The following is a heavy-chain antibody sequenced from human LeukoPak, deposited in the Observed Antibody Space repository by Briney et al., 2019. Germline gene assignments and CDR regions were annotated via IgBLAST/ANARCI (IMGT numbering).Heavy chain of an antibody. V-gene: IGHV4-59*01. J-gene: IGHJ6*02. CDR1: GGSIGTYY. Sequence: SQTLSLTCTVSGGSIGTYYWSWIRQPPGEGLEWIGSIYYTGSTDYNSSLKSRVTISVDTSKNQFSLKVNSVTAADTAVYYCARELRYRSYGMDVWGQGTTVTVSS. D-gene: IGHD3-9*01. CDR2: IYYTGST. CDR3: ARELRYRSYGMDV.